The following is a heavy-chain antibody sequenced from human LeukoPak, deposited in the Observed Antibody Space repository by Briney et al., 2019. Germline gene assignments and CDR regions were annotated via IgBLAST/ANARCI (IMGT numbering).Heavy chain of an antibody. V-gene: IGHV4-59*08. CDR2: ISDIGSI. J-gene: IGHJ3*02. CDR3: ARGQAEEMLAFDI. CDR1: GGSISSYY. Sequence: SETLSLTCTVSGGSISSYYWSWIRQPPGKGLEWIAYISDIGSINYNPSLKSRVTISLDTSKNQFSLKLSSVTAADTAVYYCARGQAEEMLAFDIWGQGTMVTVSS. D-gene: IGHD5-24*01.